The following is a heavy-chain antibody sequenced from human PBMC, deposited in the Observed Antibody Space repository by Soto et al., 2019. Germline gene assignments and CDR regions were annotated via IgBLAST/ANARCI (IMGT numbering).Heavy chain of an antibody. D-gene: IGHD3-16*01. CDR1: GYTFTDHG. CDR3: AMDRPRLTQNFVDVY. Sequence: QIQLVQSGAEVKKPGASVKVSCKASGYTFTDHGISWVRQAPGQGLEWMGWISAYSDYAAYAQKFQGRVTMTTDNYTNTAYMELRSLTSDDTAVYYAAMDRPRLTQNFVDVYWGQGTLVTVSS. J-gene: IGHJ4*02. CDR2: ISAYSDYA. V-gene: IGHV1-18*01.